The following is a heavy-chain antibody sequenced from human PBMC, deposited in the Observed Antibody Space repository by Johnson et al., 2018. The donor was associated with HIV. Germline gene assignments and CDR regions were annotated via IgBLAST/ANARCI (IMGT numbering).Heavy chain of an antibody. V-gene: IGHV3-30-3*01. CDR2: ISYDGTKK. CDR3: VTADRGSA. D-gene: IGHD1-26*01. CDR1: GFTFSSYW. Sequence: QVQLVESGGGLVQPGGSLRLSCAASGFTFSSYWMSWVRQAPGKGLEWVAVISYDGTKKYYADSVTGRFTISRDNSKNTLFLQMNSLRPEDTAVYYCVTADRGSAWGQGTTVTVSS. J-gene: IGHJ3*01.